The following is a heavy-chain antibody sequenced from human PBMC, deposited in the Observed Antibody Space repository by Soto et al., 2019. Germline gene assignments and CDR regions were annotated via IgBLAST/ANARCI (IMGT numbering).Heavy chain of an antibody. Sequence: HPGGSLRLSCAASGFTVSSNYMSWVRQAPGKGLEWVSVIYSGGSTYYADSVKGRFTISRDNSKNTLYLQMNSLRGEDTAVYYCAREGYSYGLGTPAPFDYWGQGTLVTVSS. J-gene: IGHJ4*02. V-gene: IGHV3-66*01. CDR2: IYSGGST. CDR3: AREGYSYGLGTPAPFDY. D-gene: IGHD5-18*01. CDR1: GFTVSSNY.